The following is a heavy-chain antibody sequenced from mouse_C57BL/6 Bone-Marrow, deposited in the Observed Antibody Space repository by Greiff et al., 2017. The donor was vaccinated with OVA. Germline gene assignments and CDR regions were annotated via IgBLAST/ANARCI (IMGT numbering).Heavy chain of an antibody. CDR1: GYTFTDYN. CDR2: INPNNGGT. J-gene: IGHJ3*01. CDR3: ARGAYDYDRFAY. Sequence: VQLQQPGPELVKPGASVKIPCKASGYTFTDYNMDWVKQSHGKSLEWIGDINPNNGGTIYNQKFKGKATLTVDKSSSTAYMELRSLTSEDTAVYYCARGAYDYDRFAYWGQGTLVTVSA. D-gene: IGHD2-4*01. V-gene: IGHV1-18*01.